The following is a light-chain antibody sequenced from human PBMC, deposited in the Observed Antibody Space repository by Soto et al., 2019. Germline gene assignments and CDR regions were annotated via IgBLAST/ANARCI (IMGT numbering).Light chain of an antibody. CDR1: SNDIGHYNS. J-gene: IGLJ3*02. V-gene: IGLV2-14*01. CDR3: ASYTRSVTVV. CDR2: EVS. Sequence: QSVLTQPASVSGSPGQSITISCTGTSNDIGHYNSVSWYQQHPAKAPKLMISEVSNRPSGISNRVSGSKSGNTAFLTISGLQAEDEADYYCASYTRSVTVVFGGGTKLTVL.